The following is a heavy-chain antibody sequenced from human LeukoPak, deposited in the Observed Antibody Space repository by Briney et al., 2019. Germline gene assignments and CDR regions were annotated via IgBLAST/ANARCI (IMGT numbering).Heavy chain of an antibody. D-gene: IGHD2-15*01. CDR3: ARATVVAAPPLFDY. Sequence: PGGSLRLSCAASGFIVSTNYLSWVRQAPGKGLEWVSVIYSGGSTYYTDSVKGRFTISRDNSKNTVYLQMNSLRAEDTAVYYCARATVVAAPPLFDYWGQGTLVTVSS. CDR1: GFIVSTNY. J-gene: IGHJ4*02. V-gene: IGHV3-53*01. CDR2: IYSGGST.